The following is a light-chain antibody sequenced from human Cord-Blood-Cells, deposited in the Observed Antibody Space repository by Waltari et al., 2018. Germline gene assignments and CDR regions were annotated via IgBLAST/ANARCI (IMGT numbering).Light chain of an antibody. J-gene: IGLJ3*02. CDR3: SSYTSSITWV. V-gene: IGLV2-14*01. CDR2: DVS. CDR1: SSDVGGYNY. Sequence: QSALTQPASVSGSPGQSITISCTGTSSDVGGYNYVSWYQQHPGKAPKLMIYDVSKRPSGVSNRCSGSKAGNTASLTISGLQAEDEADYYCSSYTSSITWVFGGGTKLTVL.